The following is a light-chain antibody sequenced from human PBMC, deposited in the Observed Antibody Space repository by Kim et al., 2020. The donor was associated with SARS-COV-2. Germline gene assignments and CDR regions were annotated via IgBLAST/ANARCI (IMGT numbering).Light chain of an antibody. CDR1: QSVLSSSNNKNY. Sequence: DIVMTQSPDSLAVSLGERATINCKSSQSVLSSSNNKNYLAWSQQKPGQPPKLLIYWASTRESGVPDRFSGSGSGTDFTLTISSLQAEDVAVYYCQQYYSTPYTFGQGTKLEI. J-gene: IGKJ2*01. CDR3: QQYYSTPYT. V-gene: IGKV4-1*01. CDR2: WAS.